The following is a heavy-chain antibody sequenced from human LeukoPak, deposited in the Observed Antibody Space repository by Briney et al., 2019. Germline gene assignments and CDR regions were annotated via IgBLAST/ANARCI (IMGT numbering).Heavy chain of an antibody. CDR2: ISSSSTI. CDR1: GFTFSSYS. D-gene: IGHD6-13*01. V-gene: IGHV3-48*04. Sequence: GGSLRLSCAASGFTFSSYSMNWVRQAPGKGLEWVSYISSSSTIYYADSVKGRFTISRDNAKNSLYLQMNSLRAEDTAVYYCARDCLYSSSCPIDYWGQGTLVTVSS. J-gene: IGHJ4*02. CDR3: ARDCLYSSSCPIDY.